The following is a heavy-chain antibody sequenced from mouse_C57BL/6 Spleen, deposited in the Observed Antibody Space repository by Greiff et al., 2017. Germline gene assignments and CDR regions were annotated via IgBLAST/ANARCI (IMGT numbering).Heavy chain of an antibody. CDR1: GFTFSSYG. J-gene: IGHJ2*01. CDR3: AREVYY. Sequence: EVLLVESGGDLVKPGGSLKLSCAASGFTFSSYGMSWVRQTPDKRLEWVATISSGGGYTYYPDSVKGRFTISRDNAKNTLYLQMISLRSKDTAMYYCAREVYYWGQGTTLTVSS. V-gene: IGHV5-6*01. CDR2: ISSGGGYT.